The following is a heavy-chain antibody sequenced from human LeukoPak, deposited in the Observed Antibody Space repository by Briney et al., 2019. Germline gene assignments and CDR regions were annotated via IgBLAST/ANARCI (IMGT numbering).Heavy chain of an antibody. J-gene: IGHJ4*02. CDR1: GFTFSTYA. CDR2: ISSSSSYI. V-gene: IGHV3-21*01. CDR3: ARDLGGYADY. Sequence: GGSLRLSCAASGFTFSTYAMSWVRQAPGKGLEWVSSISSSSSYIYYADSVKGRFTISRDNAKNSLYLQMNSLRAEDTAVYYCARDLGGYADYWGQGTLVTVSS. D-gene: IGHD5-12*01.